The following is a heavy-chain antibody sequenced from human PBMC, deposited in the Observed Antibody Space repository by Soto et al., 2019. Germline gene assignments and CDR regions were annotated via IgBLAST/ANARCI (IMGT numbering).Heavy chain of an antibody. D-gene: IGHD6-13*01. CDR1: GFTFSSYA. CDR3: ARRGPGTYFDY. V-gene: IGHV3-23*01. CDR2: GSGSGGST. Sequence: EVQLLESGGGLVQPGGSLRLSCAASGFTFSSYAMRWVRQAPGKGLEWVSAGSGSGGSTYYADSVKGRFTISRDNSKNTLYLQMHSLRAEDTAVYYCARRGPGTYFDYWGQGTLVTVSS. J-gene: IGHJ4*02.